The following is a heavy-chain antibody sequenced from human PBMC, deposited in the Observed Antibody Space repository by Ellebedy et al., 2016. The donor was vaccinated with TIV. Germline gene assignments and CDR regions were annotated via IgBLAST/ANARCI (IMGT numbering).Heavy chain of an antibody. V-gene: IGHV1-3*01. Sequence: ASVKVSCKASGYTFTSYAMHWVRQAPGQRLEWMGWINAGNGNTKYSQNFQGRVTITRDTSASTAYMELSSLRSEDTAVYYCARAPPPRGDRSADAFDIWGQGTMVTVST. CDR3: ARAPPPRGDRSADAFDI. CDR2: INAGNGNT. CDR1: GYTFTSYA. D-gene: IGHD7-27*01. J-gene: IGHJ3*02.